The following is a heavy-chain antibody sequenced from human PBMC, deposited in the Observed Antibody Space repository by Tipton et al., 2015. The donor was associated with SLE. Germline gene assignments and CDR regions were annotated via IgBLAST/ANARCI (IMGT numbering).Heavy chain of an antibody. CDR2: IKQGGSEK. J-gene: IGHJ2*01. D-gene: IGHD3-10*01. CDR1: GFTFSSYW. V-gene: IGHV3-7*01. Sequence: SLRLSCAASGFTFSSYWMSWVRQAPGKGPEWVANIKQGGSEKYYVDSVKGRFTISRDNAKNSLYLQMNSLRAEDTAVYYCASPPYYGSGSYRPYWYFDLWGRGTLVTVSS. CDR3: ASPPYYGSGSYRPYWYFDL.